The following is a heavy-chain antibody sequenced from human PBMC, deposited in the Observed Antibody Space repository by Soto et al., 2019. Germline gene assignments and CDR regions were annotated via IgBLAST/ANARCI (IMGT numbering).Heavy chain of an antibody. V-gene: IGHV3-23*01. CDR3: AMGVARFGELEDY. D-gene: IGHD3-10*01. CDR2: ISGSGGST. CDR1: GFTFSSYA. Sequence: GSLRLSCAASGFTFSSYAMSWVRQAPGKGLEWVSAISGSGGSTYYADSVKGRFTISRDNSKNTLYLQMNSLRAEDTAVYYCAMGVARFGELEDYWGQGTLVTVSS. J-gene: IGHJ4*02.